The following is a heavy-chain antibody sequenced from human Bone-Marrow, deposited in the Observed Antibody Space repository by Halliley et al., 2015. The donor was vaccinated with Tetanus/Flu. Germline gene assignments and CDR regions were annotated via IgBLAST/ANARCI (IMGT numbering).Heavy chain of an antibody. CDR3: ATWYTGTGRDY. CDR2: ISGSGDAS. D-gene: IGHD1-20*01. Sequence: SLRLSCSASDLTFSTYALTWVRQAPGKGLQWVSTISGSGDASSYADSVKGRFTISRDNAKTSLYLQMNSLRAEDTAVYYCATWYTGTGRDYWGQGTLVTVSS. V-gene: IGHV3-23*01. J-gene: IGHJ4*02. CDR1: DLTFSTYA.